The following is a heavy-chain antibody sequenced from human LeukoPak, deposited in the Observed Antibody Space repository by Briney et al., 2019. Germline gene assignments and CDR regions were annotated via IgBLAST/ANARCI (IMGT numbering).Heavy chain of an antibody. V-gene: IGHV4-59*08. CDR1: GGSISSYY. D-gene: IGHD3-16*01. CDR3: ARKGVSDLYYFDS. Sequence: SETLFLTCTVSGGSISSYYWGWIRQPPGKGLEWMCNIYYSGSTNYNSSLKSRVTISVDTSKNQISMKLRSVTAADTAVYYCARKGVSDLYYFDSWGQGTLVTVSS. J-gene: IGHJ4*02. CDR2: IYYSGST.